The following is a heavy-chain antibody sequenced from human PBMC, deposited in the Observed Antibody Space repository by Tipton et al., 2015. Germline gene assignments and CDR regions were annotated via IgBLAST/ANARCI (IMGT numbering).Heavy chain of an antibody. V-gene: IGHV4-59*08. CDR3: ACQDYDSLTRDYQTVDY. J-gene: IGHJ4*02. D-gene: IGHD3-9*01. CDR1: GGSFSDYY. CDR2: IQYSGST. Sequence: TLSLTCAVYGGSFSDYYWSWIRQPPGKELEWIGYIQYSGSTNYNPSLKSRVTTSVDTSKNQFSLTLNSVTAADTAVYYCACQDYDSLTRDYQTVDYWGQGTLVTVSS.